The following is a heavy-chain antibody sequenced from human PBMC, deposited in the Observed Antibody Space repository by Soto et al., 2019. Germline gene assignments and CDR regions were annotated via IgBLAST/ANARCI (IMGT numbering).Heavy chain of an antibody. CDR3: ARDQGSVLMVYADYYYGMDV. V-gene: IGHV3-21*01. CDR1: GFTFSSYS. D-gene: IGHD2-8*01. CDR2: ISSSSSYI. Sequence: KPGGSLRLSCAASGFTFSSYSMNWVRQAPGKGLEWVSSISSSSSYIYYADSVKGRFTISRDNAKNSLYLQMNSLRAEDTAVYYCARDQGSVLMVYADYYYGMDVWGQGTTVTVSS. J-gene: IGHJ6*02.